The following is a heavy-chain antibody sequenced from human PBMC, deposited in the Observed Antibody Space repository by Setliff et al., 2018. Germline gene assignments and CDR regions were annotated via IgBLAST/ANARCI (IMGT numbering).Heavy chain of an antibody. CDR2: SRNKANTYTI. CDR3: ARSPAFDY. J-gene: IGHJ4*02. D-gene: IGHD2-15*01. Sequence: PGGSLRLSCAASGFTFSDHHIDWVRQAPGKGLEWVGRSRNKANTYTIAYAASVEGRFTISRDDSENSVYLEMNRLNTDDTAAYYCARSPAFDYWGQGTLVTVS. CDR1: GFTFSDHH. V-gene: IGHV3-72*01.